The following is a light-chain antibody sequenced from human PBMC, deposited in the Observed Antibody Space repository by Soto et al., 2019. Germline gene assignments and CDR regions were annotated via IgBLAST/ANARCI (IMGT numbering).Light chain of an antibody. CDR2: DAS. J-gene: IGKJ4*01. CDR3: QQYNNWPLT. CDR1: QSVSSS. V-gene: IGKV3-11*01. Sequence: ESVLTQSPATLSLSPGERATLSCRASQSVSSSLAWYQQKPGQAPRLLIYDASNRATGIPARFSGSGSGTEFTLTISSLQSVDFALYYCQQYNNWPLTFGGGTKVDIK.